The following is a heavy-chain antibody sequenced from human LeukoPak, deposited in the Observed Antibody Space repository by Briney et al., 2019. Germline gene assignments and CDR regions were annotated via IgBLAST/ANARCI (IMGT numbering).Heavy chain of an antibody. CDR1: GYTFTSYW. Sequence: GESLKISCKGSGYTFTSYWIGWVRQMPGKGLEWMGIIHPGDSDTRYSPSFQGQVTISADKSISTSYLQWSSLKASDTAMYYCATLPNTEFHYWGQGTLVTVSS. D-gene: IGHD2-8*02. CDR2: IHPGDSDT. CDR3: ATLPNTEFHY. J-gene: IGHJ4*02. V-gene: IGHV5-51*01.